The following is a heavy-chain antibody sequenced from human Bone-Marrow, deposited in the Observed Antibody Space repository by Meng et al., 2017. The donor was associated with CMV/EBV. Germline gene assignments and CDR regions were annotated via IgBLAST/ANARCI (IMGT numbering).Heavy chain of an antibody. CDR1: GFTFSSYS. V-gene: IGHV3-74*01. CDR3: ARDRGYDYVWGSYRYEGPFDH. J-gene: IGHJ4*02. Sequence: GGSLRLSCAASGFTFSSYSMNWVRQAPGKGLVWVSRINSDGSSTSYADSVKGRFTISRDNAKNTLYLQMNSLRAEDTAVYYCARDRGYDYVWGSYRYEGPFDHWGQGTLVTVSS. CDR2: INSDGSST. D-gene: IGHD3-16*02.